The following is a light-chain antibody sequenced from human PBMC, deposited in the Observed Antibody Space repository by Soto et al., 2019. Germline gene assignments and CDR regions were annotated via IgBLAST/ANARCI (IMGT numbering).Light chain of an antibody. CDR3: QQYDQWPPWT. J-gene: IGKJ1*01. CDR1: QSVSTN. CDR2: GAS. Sequence: EIVMTPSPDTLSVSPCEGATLFASTSQSVSTNLAWYQQKPGQTPRLLMYGASTRATGIPARFSGGGSGTEFTLTISSLQSEDFAVYYCQQYDQWPPWTFGQGTKVDIK. V-gene: IGKV3-15*01.